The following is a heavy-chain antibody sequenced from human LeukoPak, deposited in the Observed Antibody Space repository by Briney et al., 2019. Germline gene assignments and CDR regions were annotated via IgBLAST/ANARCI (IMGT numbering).Heavy chain of an antibody. CDR3: ARRTAVAPAYHFGY. CDR1: GCSISGYY. J-gene: IGHJ4*02. D-gene: IGHD5-18*01. V-gene: IGHV4-59*08. CDR2: IYHSGGT. Sequence: SETLSLTCTVSGCSISGYYWTWIPQPPGKGLEWIGYIYHSGGTNYNPSLKSRVTISLDTSKNQFSLKLTSLTAADTAVYYCARRTAVAPAYHFGYWGQGILVTVSS.